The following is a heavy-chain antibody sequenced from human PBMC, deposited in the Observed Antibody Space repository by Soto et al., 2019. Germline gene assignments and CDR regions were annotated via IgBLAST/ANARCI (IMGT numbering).Heavy chain of an antibody. D-gene: IGHD5-18*01. CDR2: ISYDGSNK. J-gene: IGHJ5*02. CDR1: GFTFSSYG. V-gene: IGHV3-30*18. Sequence: LRLSCAASGFTFSSYGMHWVRQAPGKGLEWVAVISYDGSNKYYADSVKGRFTISRDNSKNTLYLQMNSLRAEDTAVYYCAKRGYGRYNWFDPWGQGTLVTVSS. CDR3: AKRGYGRYNWFDP.